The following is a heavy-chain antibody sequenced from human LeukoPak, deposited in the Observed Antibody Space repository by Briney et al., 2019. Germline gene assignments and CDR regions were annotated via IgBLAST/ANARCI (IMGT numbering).Heavy chain of an antibody. CDR1: GYSFTSYW. D-gene: IGHD6-13*01. CDR2: IYPGDSDT. J-gene: IGHJ4*02. Sequence: GESLKISCKGSGYSFTSYWIGWVRQMPGKGLEWMGIIYPGDSDTRYSPSFQGQVTISADKSISTAYLQWSSLKASDTAMYYCARQGYSSSWYSVADYWGQGTLVTVSS. V-gene: IGHV5-51*01. CDR3: ARQGYSSSWYSVADY.